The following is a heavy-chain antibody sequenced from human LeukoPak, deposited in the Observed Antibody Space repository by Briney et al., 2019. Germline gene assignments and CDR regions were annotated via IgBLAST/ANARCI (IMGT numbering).Heavy chain of an antibody. D-gene: IGHD4-17*01. CDR3: AKSVDYGDYGYLDY. J-gene: IGHJ4*02. CDR2: IGGSGTGT. Sequence: PGGSLRLSCAASGFDFIIYAMTWVRQAPGKGLAWVSAIGGSGTGTYYADSVRGRFTVSRDNSKNTVYLQLNSLRADDTAVYYCAKSVDYGDYGYLDYWGQGTLVTVSS. CDR1: GFDFIIYA. V-gene: IGHV3-23*01.